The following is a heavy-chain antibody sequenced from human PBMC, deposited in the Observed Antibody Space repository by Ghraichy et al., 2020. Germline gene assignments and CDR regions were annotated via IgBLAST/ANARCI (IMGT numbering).Heavy chain of an antibody. CDR3: ARDALWELLRGGFDY. V-gene: IGHV3-7*03. CDR1: GFTFSSYW. Sequence: GGSLRLSCAASGFTFSSYWMSWVRQAPGKGLEWVANIKQDGSEKYYVDAVKGRFTISRDNAKNSLSLQMNSLRAEDTAVDYCARDALWELLRGGFDYWGQGTLVIVSS. J-gene: IGHJ4*02. CDR2: IKQDGSEK. D-gene: IGHD1-26*01.